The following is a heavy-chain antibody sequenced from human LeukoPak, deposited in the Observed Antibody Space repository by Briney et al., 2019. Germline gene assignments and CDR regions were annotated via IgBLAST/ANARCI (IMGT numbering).Heavy chain of an antibody. J-gene: IGHJ4*02. D-gene: IGHD4-17*01. CDR2: IYSGGST. Sequence: GGSLRLSCAASGFTVSSNYMSWVRQAPGKGLEWVSVIYSGGSTYYADSVKGRFTISRDNSKNTLYLQMNSLRADDTAVYYCARVRYGDYFFDYWGQGTLVTVPS. CDR3: ARVRYGDYFFDY. V-gene: IGHV3-53*01. CDR1: GFTVSSNY.